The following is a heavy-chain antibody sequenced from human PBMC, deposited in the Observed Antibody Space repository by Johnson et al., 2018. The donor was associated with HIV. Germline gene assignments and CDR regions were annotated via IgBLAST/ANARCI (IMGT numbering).Heavy chain of an antibody. CDR2: IKSKTDGGTT. CDR1: GFTFSNAW. CDR3: AKGGGSGWSDAFDI. V-gene: IGHV3-15*01. D-gene: IGHD6-19*01. Sequence: MQLVESGGGLVQPGGSLRLSCAASGFTFSNAWMNWVRQAPGKGLEWIGRIKSKTDGGTTDYAAPVKGRFTISRDNSENTLYLQMNSLRAEDTAVYYCAKGGGSGWSDAFDIWGQGT. J-gene: IGHJ3*02.